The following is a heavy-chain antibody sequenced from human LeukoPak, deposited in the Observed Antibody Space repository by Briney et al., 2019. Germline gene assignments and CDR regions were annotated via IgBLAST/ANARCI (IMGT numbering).Heavy chain of an antibody. Sequence: TGGSLRLSCAASGFTFSSYAMSWVRQAPGKGLEWVSAIGGSGGSTYYADSAKGRFTISRDNSKNTLYLQMNSLRAEDTAVYYCAKVGGSGSYYNGLDYWGQGTLVTVSS. CDR2: IGGSGGST. CDR3: AKVGGSGSYYNGLDY. V-gene: IGHV3-23*01. J-gene: IGHJ4*02. D-gene: IGHD3-10*01. CDR1: GFTFSSYA.